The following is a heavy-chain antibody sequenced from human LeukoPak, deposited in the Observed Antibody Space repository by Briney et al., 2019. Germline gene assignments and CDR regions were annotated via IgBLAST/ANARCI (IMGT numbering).Heavy chain of an antibody. D-gene: IGHD2-2*02. V-gene: IGHV1-46*01. CDR2: INPSGGST. J-gene: IGHJ4*02. Sequence: ASVKVSCKASGYTFTSYYMHWVRQAPEQGLEWMGIINPSGGSTSYAQKFQGGVTMTRDTSTSTVYMELSSLRSEDTAVYYCARGIKDCSSTSCYTFSFDYWGQGTLVTVSS. CDR1: GYTFTSYY. CDR3: ARGIKDCSSTSCYTFSFDY.